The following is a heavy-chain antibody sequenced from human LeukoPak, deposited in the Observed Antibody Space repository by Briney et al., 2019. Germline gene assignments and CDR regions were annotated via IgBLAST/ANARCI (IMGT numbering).Heavy chain of an antibody. D-gene: IGHD6-19*01. J-gene: IGHJ4*02. CDR3: AKGETEAGIAVAGYFDY. CDR1: GFTFSSYG. Sequence: GRSLRLSCAASGFTFSSYGMHWVRQAPGKGLEWVAVISYDGSKKYYADSVKGRFTISRDNSKNTLYLQMNSLRAEDTAVYYCAKGETEAGIAVAGYFDYWGQGTLVTVSS. CDR2: ISYDGSKK. V-gene: IGHV3-30*18.